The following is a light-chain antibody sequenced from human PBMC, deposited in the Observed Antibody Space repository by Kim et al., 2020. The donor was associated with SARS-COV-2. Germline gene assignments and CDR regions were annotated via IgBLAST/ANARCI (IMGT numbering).Light chain of an antibody. Sequence: DIQMTQSPSSLSASVGDRVTITCRASQDISNDLNWYQHNPGTAPKLLIYGTSSLQIGVPSRFSGSGYGTEFTLTISSLQPEDCATYYCQQNDSDPLTFGQGTRLEIK. V-gene: IGKV1-39*01. CDR3: QQNDSDPLT. J-gene: IGKJ5*01. CDR2: GTS. CDR1: QDISND.